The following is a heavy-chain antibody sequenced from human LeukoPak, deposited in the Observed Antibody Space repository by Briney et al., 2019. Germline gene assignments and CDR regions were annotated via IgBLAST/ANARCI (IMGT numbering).Heavy chain of an antibody. CDR1: GFTFSDQS. CDR3: VGPDSQFDC. D-gene: IGHD3-10*01. V-gene: IGHV3-21*01. J-gene: IGHJ4*02. Sequence: MAGGSLRLFCAASGFTFSDQSMNWVRQAPGKGLEWVSSISSNSLHIFYADSVKGRFTISRDNAKNSLYLQMNNLRAEDTAIYYCVGPDSQFDCWGQGTLVTVSS. CDR2: ISSNSLHI.